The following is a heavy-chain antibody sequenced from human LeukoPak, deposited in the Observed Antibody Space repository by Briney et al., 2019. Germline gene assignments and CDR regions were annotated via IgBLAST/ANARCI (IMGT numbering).Heavy chain of an antibody. CDR1: GFTFSSYA. D-gene: IGHD2-21*02. CDR2: ISGSGGRT. V-gene: IGHV3-23*01. Sequence: GGSLRLSCAASGFTFSSYAMNWVRQAPGKGLEWVSTISGSGGRTYYADSVRGRFTISRDNSRNTLYLQMNSLRAEDTAVYYCATELVVTGWGQGTLVTVSS. J-gene: IGHJ4*02. CDR3: ATELVVTG.